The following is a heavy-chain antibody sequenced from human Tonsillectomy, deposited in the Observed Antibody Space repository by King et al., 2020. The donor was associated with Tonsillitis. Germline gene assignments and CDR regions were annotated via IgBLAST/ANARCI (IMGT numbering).Heavy chain of an antibody. V-gene: IGHV3-33*05. CDR1: GFTSRNYG. CDR2: ISYDGSNK. Sequence: VQLVESGGGVVQPGRSLRLSCAASGFTSRNYGMHWVRQAPGKGLEWVAVISYDGSNKHYADSLKGRFTISRDNSMDTLYLQMDSLRVEDTAIYYCARGPLYRSVWGIDHWGQGTLVTVSS. CDR3: ARGPLYRSVWGIDH. J-gene: IGHJ4*02. D-gene: IGHD3-16*01.